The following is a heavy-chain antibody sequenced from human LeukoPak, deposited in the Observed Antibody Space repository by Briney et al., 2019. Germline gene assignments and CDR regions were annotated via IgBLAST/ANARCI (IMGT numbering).Heavy chain of an antibody. CDR2: INPNSGGT. J-gene: IGHJ4*02. Sequence: XXSCKASGYTFTGYYMHWVRQAPGQGLEWMGWINPNSGGTNYAQKFQGRVTMTRDTSISTAYMELSRLRSDDTAVYYCARGSYVWGSYRPLDFDYWGQGTLVTVSS. D-gene: IGHD3-16*02. V-gene: IGHV1-2*02. CDR3: ARGSYVWGSYRPLDFDY. CDR1: GYTFTGYY.